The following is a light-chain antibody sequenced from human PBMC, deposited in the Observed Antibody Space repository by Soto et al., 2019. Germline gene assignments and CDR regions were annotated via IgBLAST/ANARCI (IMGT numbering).Light chain of an antibody. CDR3: QQSYSSPRT. CDR2: AAS. CDR1: QSISTF. V-gene: IGKV1-39*01. Sequence: DIQMTQSPSSLSASVGDRVTITCRASQSISTFLNWHQQKPGKAPNLLIYAASSLHSGVPSRFSGSGSGTDFTLTISSLQPEDFATYYCQQSYSSPRTFGQGTKVDIK. J-gene: IGKJ1*01.